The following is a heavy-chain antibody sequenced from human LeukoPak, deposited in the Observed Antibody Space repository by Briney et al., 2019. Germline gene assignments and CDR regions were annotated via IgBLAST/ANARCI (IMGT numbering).Heavy chain of an antibody. CDR2: ISQDGSEK. J-gene: IGHJ4*02. CDR1: GFTFRGYW. V-gene: IGHV3-7*05. D-gene: IGHD3-16*01. CDR3: ARDDYLGY. Sequence: GESLRLSCAASGFTFRGYWMAWVRQAPVRGLEWVAHISQDGSEKNYVDPVKGRFTISRDNAKNSVYLQMNSLRDEDTAIYYCARDDYLGYWGQGTLVTVSS.